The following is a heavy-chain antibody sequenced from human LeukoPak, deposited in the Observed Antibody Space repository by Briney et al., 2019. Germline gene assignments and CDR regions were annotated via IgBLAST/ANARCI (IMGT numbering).Heavy chain of an antibody. CDR1: GFTFSGSA. D-gene: IGHD3-9*01. Sequence: PGGSLRLSCAASGFTFSGSAMHWVRQASGKGLEWVGRIRSKANSYATAYAASVKGRFTISRDDSKNTAYLQMNSPKTEDTAVYYCTLTGAYWYFDLWGRGTLVTVSS. CDR2: IRSKANSYAT. CDR3: TLTGAYWYFDL. J-gene: IGHJ2*01. V-gene: IGHV3-73*01.